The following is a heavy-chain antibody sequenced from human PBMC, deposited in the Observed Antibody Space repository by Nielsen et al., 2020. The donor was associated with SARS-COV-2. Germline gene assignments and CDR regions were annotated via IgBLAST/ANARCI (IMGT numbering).Heavy chain of an antibody. CDR1: GFTFSDYY. D-gene: IGHD3-22*01. V-gene: IGHV3-11*03. Sequence: GESLKISCAASGFTFSDYYMSWIRQAPGKGLECLSYISTTSSYTDYADSVKGRFTISRDNAKNSLYLQMNSLRAEDTAVYYCARSSSSGYYEDDAFDIWGQGTMVTVSS. CDR2: ISTTSSYT. J-gene: IGHJ3*02. CDR3: ARSSSSGYYEDDAFDI.